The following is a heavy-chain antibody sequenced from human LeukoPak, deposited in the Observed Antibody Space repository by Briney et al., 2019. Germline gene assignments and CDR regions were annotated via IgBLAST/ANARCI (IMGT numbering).Heavy chain of an antibody. V-gene: IGHV1-24*01. CDR3: ASTEAARWTPDAFDI. J-gene: IGHJ3*02. CDR1: GYTLTELS. D-gene: IGHD6-6*01. CDR2: FDPEDGET. Sequence: GASVKASCKVSGYTLTELSMHWVRQAPGKGLEWMGGFDPEDGETIYAQKFQGRVTMTEDTTTDTAYMELSSLRSEDTAVYYCASTEAARWTPDAFDIWGQGTMVTVSS.